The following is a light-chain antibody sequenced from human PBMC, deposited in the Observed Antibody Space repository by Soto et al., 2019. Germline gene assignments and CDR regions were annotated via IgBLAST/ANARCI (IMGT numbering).Light chain of an antibody. Sequence: KQSPAALSVYTGERATLSCRASQSVGRNLGWYQQKPGQAPRLLIYGASSRATGIPDRFSGSGSGTDFTLTISRLEPEDFAVYYCQQYGSSPSWTFGQGTNVDIK. CDR1: QSVGRN. J-gene: IGKJ1*01. CDR3: QQYGSSPSWT. V-gene: IGKV3-20*01. CDR2: GAS.